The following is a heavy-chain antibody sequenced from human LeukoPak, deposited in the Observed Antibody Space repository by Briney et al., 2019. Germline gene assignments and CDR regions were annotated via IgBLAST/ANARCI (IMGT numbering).Heavy chain of an antibody. CDR3: ARFWDTAMVLDY. J-gene: IGHJ4*02. CDR2: ISSSGSTI. D-gene: IGHD5-18*01. Sequence: GGSLRLSCAASGSTFSSYEMNWVRQAPGKGLEWVSYISSSGSTIYYADSVKGRFTISRDNAKNSLYLQMNSLRAEDTAVYYCARFWDTAMVLDYWGQGTLVTVSS. V-gene: IGHV3-48*03. CDR1: GSTFSSYE.